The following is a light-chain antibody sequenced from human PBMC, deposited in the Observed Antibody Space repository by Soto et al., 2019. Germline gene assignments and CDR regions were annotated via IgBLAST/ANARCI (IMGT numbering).Light chain of an antibody. J-gene: IGKJ4*01. CDR1: QSISSW. V-gene: IGKV1-5*01. CDR3: QQVKSYPRT. CDR2: DAS. Sequence: DIQMTQSPSTLSASVGDRVTITCRASQSISSWLAWYQQKPGKAPKLLIYDASSLESGVPSRFSGRKVGTQFILTIDSLQPEDFATYYCQQVKSYPRTFGGGTKVDIK.